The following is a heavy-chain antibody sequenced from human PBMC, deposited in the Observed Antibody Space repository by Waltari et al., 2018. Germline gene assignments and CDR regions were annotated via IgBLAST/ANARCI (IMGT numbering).Heavy chain of an antibody. V-gene: IGHV3-74*01. D-gene: IGHD2-21*01. CDR2: VNSAGTDS. Sequence: EVQLVESGGGLVQPGGSLRLSCAASGLNFRDYWMQWVRQVPGKGLLWVSHVNSAGTDSTYADSVKGRFTISRDNAKNTLYLQMNSLRVEDTAVYYCARDTPGDGIDCWGQGTLVTVSP. J-gene: IGHJ4*02. CDR1: GLNFRDYW. CDR3: ARDTPGDGIDC.